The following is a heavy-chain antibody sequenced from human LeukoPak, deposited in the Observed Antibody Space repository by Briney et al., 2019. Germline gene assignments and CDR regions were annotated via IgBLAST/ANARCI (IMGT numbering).Heavy chain of an antibody. CDR2: IYYSGST. Sequence: TSSETLSLTCTVSGGSISSSSYYWGWIRQPPGKGLEWIGSIYYSGSTYYNPSLKSRVTISVDTSKNQFSLKLSSVTAADTAVYYCVGGDSSSSGVDYWGQGTLVTVSS. CDR1: GGSISSSSYY. J-gene: IGHJ4*02. D-gene: IGHD6-6*01. V-gene: IGHV4-39*01. CDR3: VGGDSSSSGVDY.